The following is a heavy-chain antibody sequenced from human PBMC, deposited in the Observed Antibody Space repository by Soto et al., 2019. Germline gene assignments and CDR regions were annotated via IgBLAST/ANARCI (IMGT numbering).Heavy chain of an antibody. J-gene: IGHJ4*02. CDR2: IYYSGST. CDR1: GGSISSSSYY. Sequence: QLQLQESGPGLVKPSETLSLTCTVSGGSISSSSYYWGWIRQPPGKGLEWIGSIYYSGSTYYNPSLQSRVHISVDTSKHQFSLTLSSVTAADTAVYYCARSDSNYAPFAYWGQGTLVTVSS. D-gene: IGHD4-4*01. V-gene: IGHV4-39*01. CDR3: ARSDSNYAPFAY.